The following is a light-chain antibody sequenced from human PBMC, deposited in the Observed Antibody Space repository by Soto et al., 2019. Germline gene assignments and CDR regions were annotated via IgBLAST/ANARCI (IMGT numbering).Light chain of an antibody. Sequence: DIQMTQSPSTLSASVGDSVTITCRASQSISSWLAWYQQKPGKAPKLLIYKASSLESGVPSRFSGSGSGTEFTLTISGLQSEDFAVYYCQQYNNWPPWTFGQGTKVEIK. CDR3: QQYNNWPPWT. J-gene: IGKJ1*01. V-gene: IGKV1-5*03. CDR1: QSISSW. CDR2: KAS.